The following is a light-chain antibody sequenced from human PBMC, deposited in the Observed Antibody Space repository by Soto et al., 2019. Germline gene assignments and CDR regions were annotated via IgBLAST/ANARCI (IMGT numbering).Light chain of an antibody. CDR2: GAA. CDR3: QQYGDSPFT. Sequence: EIVLTQSPGTLSLSPGERATLSCRANQSISHYLAWYQQKPGQSPRLLIYGAASRAIGIPDRFNGSGSETTFTLTISRLQPEDFAVYYCQQYGDSPFTFGPGTKVDLK. CDR1: QSISHY. V-gene: IGKV3-20*01. J-gene: IGKJ3*01.